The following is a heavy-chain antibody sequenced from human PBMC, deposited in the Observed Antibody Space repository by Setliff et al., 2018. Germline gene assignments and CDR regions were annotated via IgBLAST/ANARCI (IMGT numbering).Heavy chain of an antibody. V-gene: IGHV1-18*01. D-gene: IGHD1-26*01. Sequence: GASVKVSCKASGYTFKTYGFTWVRQAPGQGLEWMGWISPYNGNTNSAQKFQGRVTMTTDTSTSTAYMELKSLRYDDTAVYYCARATSGSYLGGFDAFDIWGQGTMVTVSS. CDR1: GYTFKTYG. CDR3: ARATSGSYLGGFDAFDI. CDR2: ISPYNGNT. J-gene: IGHJ3*02.